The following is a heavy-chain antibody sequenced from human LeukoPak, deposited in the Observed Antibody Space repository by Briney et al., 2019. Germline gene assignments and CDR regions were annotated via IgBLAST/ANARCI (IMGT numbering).Heavy chain of an antibody. CDR2: LSGNGVKT. Sequence: GGSLRLSCAASGFAFSTFAMNWVRQAPGKGLEWVSALSGNGVKTYYADSVKGRFTISRDNSKNILYFQMNSLRADDTAVYYCAREMDGDYPSYWGQGTLVTVSS. J-gene: IGHJ4*02. CDR1: GFAFSTFA. CDR3: AREMDGDYPSY. V-gene: IGHV3-23*01. D-gene: IGHD4-17*01.